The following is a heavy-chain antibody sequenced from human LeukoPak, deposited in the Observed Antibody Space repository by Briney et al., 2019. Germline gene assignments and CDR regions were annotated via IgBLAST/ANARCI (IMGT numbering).Heavy chain of an antibody. J-gene: IGHJ4*02. CDR1: GYPFTRYR. Sequence: ASVKVSCPASGYPFTRYRISWVRQPPGHGLDRMGWISAYNGNTNYAQKLQGRVTMTKDTSTSTAYMELRSLRSDDAAVYYCAREAHDSSGYPDYWGQGTLVTVSS. CDR3: AREAHDSSGYPDY. D-gene: IGHD3-22*01. V-gene: IGHV1-18*01. CDR2: ISAYNGNT.